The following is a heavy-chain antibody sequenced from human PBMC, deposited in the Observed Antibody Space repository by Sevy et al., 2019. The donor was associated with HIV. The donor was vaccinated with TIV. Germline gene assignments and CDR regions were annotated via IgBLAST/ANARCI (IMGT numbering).Heavy chain of an antibody. CDR2: ISAYNGNT. CDR1: GYTFTSYG. CDR3: ARDRVGATRSDDAFDI. V-gene: IGHV1-18*01. Sequence: ASVKVSCKASGYTFTSYGISWVRQAPGQGLEWMGWISAYNGNTNYAQKLQGRVTMTTDTSTSKAYMELRSLRSDDTAVYYCARDRVGATRSDDAFDIWGQGTMVTVSS. J-gene: IGHJ3*02. D-gene: IGHD1-26*01.